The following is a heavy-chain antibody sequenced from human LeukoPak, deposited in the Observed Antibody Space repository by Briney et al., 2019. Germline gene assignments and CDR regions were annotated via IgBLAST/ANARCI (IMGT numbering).Heavy chain of an antibody. V-gene: IGHV1-18*01. D-gene: IGHD4-11*01. CDR1: GYSFTNYG. J-gene: IGHJ1*01. CDR2: ISAYNGYT. CDR3: ARDKAVTTELTQYFQH. Sequence: ASVKVSCKASGYSFTNYGISWVRQAPGQGLEWMGWISAYNGYTNYAQKFQFRVTMTTDTSTSTAYMELRSLTSDDTAVYYCARDKAVTTELTQYFQHWGQGTLVTVSS.